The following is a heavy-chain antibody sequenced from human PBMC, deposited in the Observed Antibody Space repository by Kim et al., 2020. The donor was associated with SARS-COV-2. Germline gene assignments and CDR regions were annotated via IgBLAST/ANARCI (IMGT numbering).Heavy chain of an antibody. V-gene: IGHV3-48*03. D-gene: IGHD6-19*01. CDR3: ARTRRIAVAGAWGHWFDP. J-gene: IGHJ5*02. Sequence: KGRFTLSRDNAKNSLYLQMNSLRAEDTAVYYCARTRRIAVAGAWGHWFDPWGQGTLVTVSS.